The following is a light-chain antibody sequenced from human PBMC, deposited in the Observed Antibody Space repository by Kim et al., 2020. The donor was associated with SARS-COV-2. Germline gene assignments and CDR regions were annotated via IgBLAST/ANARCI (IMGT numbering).Light chain of an antibody. CDR2: EVS. Sequence: GQSVTISCTGTSSDVGGYNYVTWYQQHPGKAPKLMIYEVSKRPSGVPDRFSGSKSGNTASLTVSGLQAEDEADYYCSSYAGSNNLVFGGGTQLTDL. V-gene: IGLV2-8*01. CDR3: SSYAGSNNLV. CDR1: SSDVGGYNY. J-gene: IGLJ2*01.